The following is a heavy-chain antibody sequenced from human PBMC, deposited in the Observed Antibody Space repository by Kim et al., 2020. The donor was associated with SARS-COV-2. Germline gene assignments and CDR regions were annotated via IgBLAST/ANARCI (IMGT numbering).Heavy chain of an antibody. D-gene: IGHD6-13*01. J-gene: IGHJ1*01. CDR3: ARGSSWPEYFQH. CDR1: GFTVSSNY. V-gene: IGHV3-53*01. Sequence: GGSLRRSCAASGFTVSSNYMSWVRQAPGKGLEWVSVIYAGGSIYYTDSVKGRFTISRDNSKNTVYLQMDSLRAEDTAVYYCARGSSWPEYFQHWGQGTLV. CDR2: IYAGGSI.